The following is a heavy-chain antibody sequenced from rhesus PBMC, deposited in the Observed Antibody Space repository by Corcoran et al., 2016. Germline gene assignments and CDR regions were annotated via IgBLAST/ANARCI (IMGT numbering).Heavy chain of an antibody. Sequence: QVQLQESGPGLVKPSETLSLTCAVSGGSISDDYYWSWIRQPPGKGLEWIGFYYGRGRVTNYHPSLQNRVTISKDTSKNQFSLILNSVTAADTAGYFCARGVYGPWGQGVLVTVSS. CDR3: ARGVYGP. D-gene: IGHD4-17*01. CDR1: GGSISDDYY. CDR2: YYGRGRVT. J-gene: IGHJ4*01. V-gene: IGHV4-106*01.